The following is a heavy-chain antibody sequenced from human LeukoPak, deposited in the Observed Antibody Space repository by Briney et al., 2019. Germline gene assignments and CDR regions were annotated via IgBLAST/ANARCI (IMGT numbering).Heavy chain of an antibody. CDR3: ARGHLSQDILTDYLTLFDY. CDR2: INSDGRSI. CDR1: GFTFSSYW. Sequence: PGGSLRLSCEASGFTFSSYWMHWVRQAPGKGLVWVSRINSDGRSIDYVDSVKGRLTISRDNAKNTLYLHMNSLRVEDTAVYYCARGHLSQDILTDYLTLFDYWGQGTLVTVSS. V-gene: IGHV3-74*01. J-gene: IGHJ4*02. D-gene: IGHD3-9*01.